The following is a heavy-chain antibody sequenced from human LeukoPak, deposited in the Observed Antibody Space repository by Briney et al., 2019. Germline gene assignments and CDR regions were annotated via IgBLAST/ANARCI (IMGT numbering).Heavy chain of an antibody. CDR1: GYSISSGYY. Sequence: SETLSLTCTVSGYSISSGYYWGWIRQPPGKGLEWIGSIYHSGSTYYNPSLKSRVTISVDTSKNQFSLKLSSVTAADTAVYYCARDRVRTGTIDYWGQGTLVTVSS. D-gene: IGHD1/OR15-1a*01. CDR2: IYHSGST. J-gene: IGHJ4*02. V-gene: IGHV4-38-2*02. CDR3: ARDRVRTGTIDY.